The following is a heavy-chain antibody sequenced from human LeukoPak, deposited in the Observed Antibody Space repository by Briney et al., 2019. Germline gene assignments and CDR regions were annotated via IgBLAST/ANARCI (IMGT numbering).Heavy chain of an antibody. V-gene: IGHV4-59*01. D-gene: IGHD3-22*01. CDR1: GGSISSSS. CDR2: IYYSGST. J-gene: IGHJ2*01. Sequence: SETLSLTCTVSGGSISSSSWIWVRQPPGKGLEWLGYIYYSGSTNYNPSLKSRVTISVDTSKNQFSLKLSSVTAADTAVYYCERDSGCYDSSGYFWYFDLWGRGTLVTVSS. CDR3: ERDSGCYDSSGYFWYFDL.